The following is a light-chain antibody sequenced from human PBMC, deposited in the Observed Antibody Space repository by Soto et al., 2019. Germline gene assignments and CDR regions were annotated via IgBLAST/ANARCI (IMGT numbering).Light chain of an antibody. CDR3: QQYGSSSPMYT. V-gene: IGKV3-20*01. CDR2: GAS. Sequence: EIVLTQSPGTLSLSPGERATLSCRASQSVSSSYLAWYQQKPGQAPRLLIYGASSRATGIPDSFSGSGSGTDFTLTTSRLEPEDFAVYYCQQYGSSSPMYTFGQGTKLEIK. CDR1: QSVSSSY. J-gene: IGKJ2*01.